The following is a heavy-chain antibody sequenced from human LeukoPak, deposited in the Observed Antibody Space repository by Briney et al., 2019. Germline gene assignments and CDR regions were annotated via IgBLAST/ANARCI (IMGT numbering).Heavy chain of an antibody. CDR1: GGSISSSY. D-gene: IGHD3-3*01. V-gene: IGHV4-59*08. CDR3: ASPLSRGGYYTGFDY. J-gene: IGHJ4*02. Sequence: SETLSLTCTVSGGSISSSYWSWIRQPPGKGLEWIGYIYYTGNTNYNPSLKSRVTISVDTSKNQFSLKLSSVTAADTAVYYCASPLSRGGYYTGFDYWGQGTLVTVSS. CDR2: IYYTGNT.